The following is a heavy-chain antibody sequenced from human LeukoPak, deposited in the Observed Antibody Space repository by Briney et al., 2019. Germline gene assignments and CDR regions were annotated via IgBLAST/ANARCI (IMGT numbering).Heavy chain of an antibody. D-gene: IGHD5-18*01. CDR2: ISSASTYI. CDR1: GFTFSSYA. J-gene: IGHJ4*02. V-gene: IGHV3-21*01. Sequence: KPGGSLRLSCAASGFTFSSYATSWVRQAPGKGLEWVSSISSASTYIYYADSVKGRFTISRDNAKNSLYLQMNSLRAKDTAMYYCARLVWDTTMADGDIDSWGQGTLLIVSS. CDR3: ARLVWDTTMADGDIDS.